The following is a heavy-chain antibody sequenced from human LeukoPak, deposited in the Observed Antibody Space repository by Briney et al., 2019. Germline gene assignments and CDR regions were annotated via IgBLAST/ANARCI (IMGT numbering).Heavy chain of an antibody. CDR1: GYTFTSYD. D-gene: IGHD3-3*01. J-gene: IGHJ4*02. CDR3: GSNFGVVFSHLDY. CDR2: MNPNSGNT. V-gene: IGHV1-8*01. Sequence: ASVKVSCKASGYTFTSYDINWVRQATGQGLEWMGWMNPNSGNTGYAQKFQGRVTMTRNTSISTAYMELSSLRSEDTAVYYCGSNFGVVFSHLDYWGQGTLVTVSS.